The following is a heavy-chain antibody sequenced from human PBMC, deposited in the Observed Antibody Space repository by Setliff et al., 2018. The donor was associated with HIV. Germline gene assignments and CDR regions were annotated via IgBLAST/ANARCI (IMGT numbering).Heavy chain of an antibody. CDR3: ARQSITFFGVVISGFDP. CDR1: NYSINSGYY. CDR2: IYHSGST. J-gene: IGHJ5*02. V-gene: IGHV4-38-2*01. Sequence: SETLSLTCAVSNYSINSGYYWGWFRQPPGKGLEWIGSIYHSGSTYYNPSLKSRVTISVDTSKNQVSLRLTSVTAADTAVYYCARQSITFFGVVISGFDPWGQGTLVTVSS. D-gene: IGHD3-3*01.